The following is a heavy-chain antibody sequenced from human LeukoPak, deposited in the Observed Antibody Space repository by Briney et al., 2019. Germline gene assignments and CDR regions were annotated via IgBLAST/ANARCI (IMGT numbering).Heavy chain of an antibody. V-gene: IGHV3-23*01. J-gene: IGHJ2*01. CDR2: ISGAGDNT. D-gene: IGHD5/OR15-5a*01. CDR1: GFIFRNYA. Sequence: GGSLRLSCTASGFIFRNYAMSWVRQAPGKGLEWVSTISGAGDNTNNADSVTGRFTISRDNSKNTLYLQMSSLRAEDTAVYYCAKDYSVSNWCFDLWGRGTLVTVSS. CDR3: AKDYSVSNWCFDL.